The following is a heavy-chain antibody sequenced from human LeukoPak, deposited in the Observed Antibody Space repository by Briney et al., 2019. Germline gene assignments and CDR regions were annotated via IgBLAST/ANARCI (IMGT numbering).Heavy chain of an antibody. V-gene: IGHV3-20*04. D-gene: IGHD6-6*01. J-gene: IGHJ4*02. CDR3: ARGGVYSTSAVDY. Sequence: GGPLRLSCAASGFTFSSYSMNWVRQAPGKGLEWVSGINWNGGSTGYADSVKGRFTISRDNAKNSLYLQMNSLRAEDTAVYYCARGGVYSTSAVDYWGQGTLVTVSS. CDR2: INWNGGST. CDR1: GFTFSSYS.